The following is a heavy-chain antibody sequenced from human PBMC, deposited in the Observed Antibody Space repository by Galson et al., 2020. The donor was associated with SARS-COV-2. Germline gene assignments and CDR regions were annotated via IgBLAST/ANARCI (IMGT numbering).Heavy chain of an antibody. CDR1: GGTFSSYA. CDR2: INAGNGNT. Sequence: ASVQVSCKASGGTFSSYAISWVRQAPGQRLEWMGWINAGNGNTKYSQKFQGRVTITRDTSASTAYMELSSLRSEDTAVYYCARDSHYDFWSGYYFDYWGQGTLVTVSS. CDR3: ARDSHYDFWSGYYFDY. V-gene: IGHV1-3*01. D-gene: IGHD3-3*01. J-gene: IGHJ4*02.